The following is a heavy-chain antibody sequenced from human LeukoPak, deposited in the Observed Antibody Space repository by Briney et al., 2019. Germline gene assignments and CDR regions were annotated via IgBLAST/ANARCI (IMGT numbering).Heavy chain of an antibody. CDR2: IKQDGSEK. D-gene: IGHD3-22*01. CDR3: ARTSYYYDSGGYYPFGLDV. Sequence: PGGSLRLSCAASGFTFSTYAMSWVRLAPGKGLEWVGNIKQDGSEKYYVDSVKGRFTISRDNAKNSLYLQMNSLRAEDTAVYYCARTSYYYDSGGYYPFGLDVWGQGTTVTVSS. CDR1: GFTFSTYA. J-gene: IGHJ6*02. V-gene: IGHV3-7*04.